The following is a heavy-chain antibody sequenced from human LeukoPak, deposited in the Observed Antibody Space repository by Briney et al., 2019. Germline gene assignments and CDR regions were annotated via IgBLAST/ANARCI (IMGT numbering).Heavy chain of an antibody. Sequence: SETLSLTCAVYGGSFSGYYWSWIRQPPGKGLEWIGSTYHSGSTYYNPSLKGRLTISADTSKNQFSLRLSSVTAADTAVYYCVRVDNGGNYFDYWGQGTLVTVSS. V-gene: IGHV4-34*01. D-gene: IGHD4-23*01. J-gene: IGHJ4*02. CDR1: GGSFSGYY. CDR2: TYHSGST. CDR3: VRVDNGGNYFDY.